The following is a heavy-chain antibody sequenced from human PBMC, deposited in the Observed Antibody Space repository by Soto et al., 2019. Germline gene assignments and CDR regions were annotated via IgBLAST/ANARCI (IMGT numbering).Heavy chain of an antibody. CDR2: VSGNGGST. D-gene: IGHD3-10*01. CDR3: AKDSESYSSSIDS. CDR1: GFTFASHA. Sequence: GGSLRLSCAASGFTFASHAMSWVRQAPGKGLEWVSVVSGNGGSTYYADSVKGRFTISRDNSKNTLYLQMNNLRVEDSALYYCAKDSESYSSSIDSWGQGTLVTVSS. J-gene: IGHJ4*02. V-gene: IGHV3-23*01.